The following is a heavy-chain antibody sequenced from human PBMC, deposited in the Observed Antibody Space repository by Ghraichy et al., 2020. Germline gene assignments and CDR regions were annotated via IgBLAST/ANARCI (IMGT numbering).Heavy chain of an antibody. D-gene: IGHD4-11*01. CDR2: IIPIFGTA. V-gene: IGHV1-69*13. J-gene: IGHJ6*03. CDR1: GGTFSSYA. Sequence: SVKVSCKASGGTFSSYAISWVRQAPGQGLEWMGGIIPIFGTANYAQKFQGRVTITADESTSTAYMELSSLRSEDTAVYYCARDHEINYSNKHYMDVWGKGTTVTVSS. CDR3: ARDHEINYSNKHYMDV.